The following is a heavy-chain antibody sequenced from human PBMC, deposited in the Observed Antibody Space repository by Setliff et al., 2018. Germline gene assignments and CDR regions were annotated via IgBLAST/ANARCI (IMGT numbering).Heavy chain of an antibody. CDR2: INTNTGNP. Sequence: ASVKVSCKASGYTFTSYAMNWVRQAPGQGLEWMGWINTNTGNPTYAQGFTGRFVFSLDTSVSTAYLQISSLKAEDTAVYYCARENPSRLELRGAFDYWGQGTLVTVSS. V-gene: IGHV7-4-1*02. D-gene: IGHD1-7*01. CDR3: ARENPSRLELRGAFDY. CDR1: GYTFTSYA. J-gene: IGHJ4*02.